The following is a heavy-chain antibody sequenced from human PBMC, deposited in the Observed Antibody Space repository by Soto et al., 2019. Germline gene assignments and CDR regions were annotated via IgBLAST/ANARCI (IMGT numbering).Heavy chain of an antibody. Sequence: QVQLVQSGAEVRKTGSSVKVSCKASGGSFSYYGISWVRQAPGQGLEWMGGIIPVFATAKYAQKLQGRVTISADASTKTVYMELSSLRSEDTGLYYCARSGEAYYDVLTGDYKGSWFAPWGQGTPVTVSS. CDR1: GGSFSYYG. D-gene: IGHD3-9*01. V-gene: IGHV1-69*01. CDR2: IIPVFATA. CDR3: ARSGEAYYDVLTGDYKGSWFAP. J-gene: IGHJ5*02.